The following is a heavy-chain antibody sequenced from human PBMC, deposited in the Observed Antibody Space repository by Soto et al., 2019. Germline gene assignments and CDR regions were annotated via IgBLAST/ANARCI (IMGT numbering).Heavy chain of an antibody. Sequence: PGGSLRLSCAASGFTFSSYGMHWVRQAPGKGLEWVAVIWYDGSNKYYADSVKGRFTISRDNSKNTPYLQMNSLRAEDTAVYYCARDGYRSYYYYGMDVWGQGTTVTVSS. J-gene: IGHJ6*02. CDR3: ARDGYRSYYYYGMDV. CDR1: GFTFSSYG. V-gene: IGHV3-33*01. D-gene: IGHD5-12*01. CDR2: IWYDGSNK.